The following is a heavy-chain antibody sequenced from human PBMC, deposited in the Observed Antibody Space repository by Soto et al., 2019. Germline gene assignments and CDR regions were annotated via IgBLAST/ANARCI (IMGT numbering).Heavy chain of an antibody. Sequence: GESLKISCMDSGFSFASSWIGWVRQMPGKGLEWMGVIYPGDSDTRYSPSFQGQVTISADKSISTAYLQWSSLKASDTAMYYCARGDYRVLEFWGQGTLVTVSS. J-gene: IGHJ4*02. V-gene: IGHV5-51*01. CDR3: ARGDYRVLEF. CDR1: GFSFASSW. CDR2: IYPGDSDT. D-gene: IGHD4-4*01.